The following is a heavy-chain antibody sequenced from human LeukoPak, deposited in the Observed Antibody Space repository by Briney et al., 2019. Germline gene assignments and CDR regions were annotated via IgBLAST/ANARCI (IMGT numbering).Heavy chain of an antibody. D-gene: IGHD1-1*01. J-gene: IGHJ3*02. Sequence: GGSLRLSCAASGFTVSSNYMSWVRQAPGKGLEWVSYISSSSSTIYYADSVKGRFTISRDNAKNSLYLQMNSLRAEDTAVYYCARTTTRAFDIWGQGTMVTVSS. CDR1: GFTVSSNY. CDR2: ISSSSSTI. V-gene: IGHV3-48*01. CDR3: ARTTTRAFDI.